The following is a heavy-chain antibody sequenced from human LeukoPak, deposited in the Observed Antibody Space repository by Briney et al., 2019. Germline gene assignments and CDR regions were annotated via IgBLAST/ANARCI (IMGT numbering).Heavy chain of an antibody. CDR3: ARSMIRYSSSWYGNNWFDP. V-gene: IGHV5-51*01. J-gene: IGHJ5*02. CDR2: IYPGDSDT. CDR1: GYSFTSYW. D-gene: IGHD6-13*01. Sequence: GESLKISCKGSGYSFTSYWIGWVRQMPGKGLEWMGIIYPGDSDTRYSPSFQGQVTISADKSISTAYLQWSSLKASDTAMYYCARSMIRYSSSWYGNNWFDPWGQGTLVTVSS.